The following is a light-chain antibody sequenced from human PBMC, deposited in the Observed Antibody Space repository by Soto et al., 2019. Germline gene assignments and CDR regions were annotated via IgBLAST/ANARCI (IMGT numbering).Light chain of an antibody. CDR3: QQYGSSPLT. CDR2: GAS. J-gene: IGKJ4*01. CDR1: LSVTNY. V-gene: IGKV3-20*01. Sequence: EIVLTQSPGTLSLSPGESATLSRRASLSVTNYLAWYQQKPGQAPRRLIYGASTRATGMPDRFSGSGSGTDFTLIINSLEPEDFALYFCQQYGSSPLTFGGGTKVEI.